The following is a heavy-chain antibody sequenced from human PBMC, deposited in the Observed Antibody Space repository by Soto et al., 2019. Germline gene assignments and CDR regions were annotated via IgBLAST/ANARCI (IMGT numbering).Heavy chain of an antibody. J-gene: IGHJ6*02. Sequence: PGGSLRLSCAPSGFTVSSHYMSWVRQAPGKGLEWVSVINSGGSTYYADSVKGRFTISRDQSRNTLYLQMNSLRVEDTAVYYCAREVFCSSSSCQVRYGMDVWGQGTTVTVSS. CDR2: INSGGST. CDR1: GFTVSSHY. CDR3: AREVFCSSSSCQVRYGMDV. V-gene: IGHV3-53*01. D-gene: IGHD2-2*01.